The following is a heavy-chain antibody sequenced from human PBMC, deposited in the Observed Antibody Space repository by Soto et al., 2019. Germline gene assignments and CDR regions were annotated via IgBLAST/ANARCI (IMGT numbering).Heavy chain of an antibody. D-gene: IGHD6-6*01. J-gene: IGHJ6*02. CDR3: AKEIAARPYYYYGMDV. V-gene: IGHV3-23*01. CDR2: ISGSGGST. Sequence: GGSLRLSCAASGVTFSSYAMSWVRQAPGKGLEWVSAISGSGGSTYYAASVKGRFTISRYNSKNTLYLQMTSLRDEDTAVYYCAKEIAARPYYYYGMDVWGQGTTVTVSS. CDR1: GVTFSSYA.